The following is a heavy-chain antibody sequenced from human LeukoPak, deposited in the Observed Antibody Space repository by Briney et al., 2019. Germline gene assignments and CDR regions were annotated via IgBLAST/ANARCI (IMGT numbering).Heavy chain of an antibody. CDR3: ARAARGDAFDI. D-gene: IGHD2-15*01. J-gene: IGHJ3*02. V-gene: IGHV1-69*04. Sequence: SVKVSCKASGGTFSSYAISWVRQAPGQGLESMGRIIPILGIANYAQKFQGRVTITADKSTSTAYMELSSLRSEDTAVYYCARAARGDAFDIWGQGTMVTVSS. CDR2: IIPILGIA. CDR1: GGTFSSYA.